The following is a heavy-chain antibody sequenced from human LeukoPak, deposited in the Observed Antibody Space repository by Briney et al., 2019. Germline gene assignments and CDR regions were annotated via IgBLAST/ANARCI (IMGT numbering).Heavy chain of an antibody. CDR3: ARADYGSGSYSFDY. CDR1: GYTFTGYY. Sequence: GASVKVSCKASGYTFTGYYMHWVRQAPGQGLEWMGRINPNSGGTNYAQKFQGRVTMTRDTSISTAYMELSRLRSDDTAVYYCARADYGSGSYSFDYWGQGTLVTVSS. V-gene: IGHV1-2*06. J-gene: IGHJ4*02. CDR2: INPNSGGT. D-gene: IGHD3-10*01.